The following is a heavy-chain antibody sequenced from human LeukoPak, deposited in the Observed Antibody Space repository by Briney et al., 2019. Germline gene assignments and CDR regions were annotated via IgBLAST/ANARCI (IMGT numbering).Heavy chain of an antibody. CDR3: ALLRAAGREYFQR. V-gene: IGHV3-53*01. CDR2: VYSGGST. Sequence: PGESLSLSCAASGFPVSSTDMSWVRQAPGKGLEWVSAVYSGGSTFYADSVKGRFTISRDNSKNTLYLQISSLRAEDTAVYYCALLRAAGREYFQRWGQGTLVTVSS. J-gene: IGHJ1*01. CDR1: GFPVSSTD. D-gene: IGHD6-13*01.